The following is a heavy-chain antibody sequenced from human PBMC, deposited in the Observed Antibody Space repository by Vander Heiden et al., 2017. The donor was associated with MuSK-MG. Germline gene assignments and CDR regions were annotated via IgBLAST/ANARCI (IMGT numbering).Heavy chain of an antibody. CDR2: INQSGTT. CDR1: GGSFSNYY. CDR3: ARAGGLRT. V-gene: IGHV4-34*01. Sequence: QVQLQQWGAGLLKPSETLSLTCAVYGGSFSNYYWSWIRQTPGEGLEWSGEINQSGTTHYNPSLKSRVTMSVDTSKKQVFLRLRSLTAADTAVYYCARAGGLRTWGEGTTVIVSS. J-gene: IGHJ6*04.